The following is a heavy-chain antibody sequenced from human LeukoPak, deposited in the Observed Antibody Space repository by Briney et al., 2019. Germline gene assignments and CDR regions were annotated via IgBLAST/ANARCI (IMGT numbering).Heavy chain of an antibody. CDR2: INHSGST. Sequence: PSETLSLTCAVYGGSFSGYYWSWIRQPPGKGLEWIGEINHSGSTNYNPSLKSRVTISVDTSKNQFSLKLSSVTAADTAVYYCARRFYYYDSSGYYYYFDYWGQGTLVTVSS. J-gene: IGHJ4*02. CDR3: ARRFYYYDSSGYYYYFDY. V-gene: IGHV4-34*01. CDR1: GGSFSGYY. D-gene: IGHD3-22*01.